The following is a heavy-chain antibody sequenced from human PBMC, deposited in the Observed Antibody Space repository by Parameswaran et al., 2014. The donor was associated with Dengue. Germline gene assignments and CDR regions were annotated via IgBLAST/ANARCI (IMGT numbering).Heavy chain of an antibody. CDR2: TRKKVNSYTT. V-gene: IGHV3-72*01. D-gene: IGHD1-26*01. CDR3: ARAQVGSGYWYFDL. J-gene: IGHJ2*01. Sequence: VRQAPGKGLEWVGRTRKKVNSYTTEYAASVKGRFTISRDDSKNSLYLQMNSLKTEDTAVYYCARAQVGSGYWYFDLWGRGTLVTVSS.